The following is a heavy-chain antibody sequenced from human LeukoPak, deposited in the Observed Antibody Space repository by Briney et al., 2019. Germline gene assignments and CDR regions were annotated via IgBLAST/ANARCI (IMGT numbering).Heavy chain of an antibody. J-gene: IGHJ6*02. CDR1: GFTFSSYA. V-gene: IGHV3-23*01. Sequence: GGSLRLSCAASGFTFSSYAMSWVRQAPGEGLEWVSAISGSGGSTHYADSVKGRFTISRDNSKNTLYLQMNSLRAEDTAVYYCAKDQVPAAAQYGMDVWGQGTTVTVSS. D-gene: IGHD2-2*01. CDR2: ISGSGGST. CDR3: AKDQVPAAAQYGMDV.